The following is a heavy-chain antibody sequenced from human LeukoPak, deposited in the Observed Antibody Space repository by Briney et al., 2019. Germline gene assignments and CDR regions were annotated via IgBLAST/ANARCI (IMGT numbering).Heavy chain of an antibody. Sequence: GGSLRLSCAASGLTFSSYGMHWVRQAPGKGLEWVAVISYDGSNKYYADSVKGRFTISRDNSKNTLYLQMNSLRAEDTAVYYCAKEKYGSGSYYIRDYFDYWGQGTLVTVSS. D-gene: IGHD3-10*01. CDR1: GLTFSSYG. J-gene: IGHJ4*02. CDR3: AKEKYGSGSYYIRDYFDY. CDR2: ISYDGSNK. V-gene: IGHV3-30*18.